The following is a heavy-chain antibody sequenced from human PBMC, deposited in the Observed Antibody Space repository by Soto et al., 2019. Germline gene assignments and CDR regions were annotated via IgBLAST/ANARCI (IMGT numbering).Heavy chain of an antibody. Sequence: QVQLVESGGGVVQPGRSLRLSCAASGFTFSSYAMHWVRQAPGKGLEWVAVISYDGSNKYYADSVKGRFTISRDNSKNTLYLQMNGLRAEDTAVYSCAREDGDYVLAPLFDPWGQGTLVTVSS. CDR3: AREDGDYVLAPLFDP. J-gene: IGHJ5*02. V-gene: IGHV3-30-3*01. CDR2: ISYDGSNK. D-gene: IGHD4-17*01. CDR1: GFTFSSYA.